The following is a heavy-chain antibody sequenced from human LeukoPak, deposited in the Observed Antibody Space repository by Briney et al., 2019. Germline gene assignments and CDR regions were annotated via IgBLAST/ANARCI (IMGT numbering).Heavy chain of an antibody. D-gene: IGHD6-13*01. V-gene: IGHV3-15*01. J-gene: IGHJ4*02. CDR1: GFSFSTYW. Sequence: GGSLRLSCAASGFSFSTYWMSWVRQAPGKGLGWVGRIKSKTDGGTTDYAAPVKGRFTISRDDSKNTLYLQMNSLKTEDTAVYYCTTDAGYSSRWYNYWGQGTLVTVSS. CDR3: TTDAGYSSRWYNY. CDR2: IKSKTDGGTT.